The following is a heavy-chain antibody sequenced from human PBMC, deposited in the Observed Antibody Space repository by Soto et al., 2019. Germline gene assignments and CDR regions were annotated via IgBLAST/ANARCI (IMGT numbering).Heavy chain of an antibody. D-gene: IGHD3-10*01. CDR2: IYYSGNT. CDR3: ARLYYFDGGSYYTRLLAF. CDR1: GGSISSSSYY. J-gene: IGHJ4*02. V-gene: IGHV4-39*01. Sequence: PSETLSLTCTVPGGSISSSSYYWGWIRQPPGKGLEWIGSIYYSGNTYYNPSLKSRVTISVDTAKNQFSLKLSSVTAPGRCVVYGARLYYFDGGSYYTRLLAFWAQGTLVTVSS.